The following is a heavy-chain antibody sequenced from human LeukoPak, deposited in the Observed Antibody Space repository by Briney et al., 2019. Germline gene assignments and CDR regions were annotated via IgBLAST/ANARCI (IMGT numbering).Heavy chain of an antibody. CDR1: GFTFSSYG. CDR3: ARDNEGDDNGLDI. CDR2: ITSDGSHK. Sequence: GGSLRLSCAASGFTFSSYGIHWVRQAPGKGLEWVAVITSDGSHKYYLDSVKGRFTISRDNSKNTLYLQMNNLRAEDTAVYYCARDNEGDDNGLDIWGQGTMVTVSS. J-gene: IGHJ3*02. V-gene: IGHV3-33*01. D-gene: IGHD2-8*01.